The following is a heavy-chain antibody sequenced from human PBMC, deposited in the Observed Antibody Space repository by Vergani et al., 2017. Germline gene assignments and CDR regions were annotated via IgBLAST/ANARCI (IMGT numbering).Heavy chain of an antibody. CDR2: ISSSSSYI. V-gene: IGHV3-21*01. D-gene: IGHD6-6*01. J-gene: IGHJ5*02. CDR1: GFTFSSYS. Sequence: VQLVESGGGLVKPGGSLRLSCAASGFTFSSYSMNWVRQAPGKGLEWVSSISSSSSYIYYADSVKGRFTISRDNAKNSLYLQMNSLRAEDTAVYYCARWGSSSGWFDPWGQGTLVTVSS. CDR3: ARWGSSSGWFDP.